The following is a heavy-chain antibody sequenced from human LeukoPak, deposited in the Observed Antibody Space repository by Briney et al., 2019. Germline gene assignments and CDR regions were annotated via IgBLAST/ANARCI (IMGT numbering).Heavy chain of an antibody. V-gene: IGHV4-34*01. Sequence: SETLSLTCAVYGGSFSRYNYWTWIRQPPGKGLEWIGEVNHSGSTNYNPSLKSRVTISLDTSKNQFSLKLNSMTAADTAVYYCARDTLWFDPWGQGTLVTVSS. D-gene: IGHD2-15*01. J-gene: IGHJ5*02. CDR1: GGSFSRYNY. CDR2: VNHSGST. CDR3: ARDTLWFDP.